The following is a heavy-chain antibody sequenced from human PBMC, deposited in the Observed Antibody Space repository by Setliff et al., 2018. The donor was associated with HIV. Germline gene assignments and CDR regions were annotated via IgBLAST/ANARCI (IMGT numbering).Heavy chain of an antibody. CDR3: ARHAVPHYYDSSGPS. CDR2: INHSGTT. Sequence: SETLSLTCAVYGGSFSGYYWSWIRQPPGKGLEWIGEINHSGTTYYNSSLRSRVTISVDTSKNQSSLKLNSVTAADTAVYYCARHAVPHYYDSSGPSWGPGTLVTVSS. D-gene: IGHD3-22*01. V-gene: IGHV4-34*01. CDR1: GGSFSGYY. J-gene: IGHJ5*02.